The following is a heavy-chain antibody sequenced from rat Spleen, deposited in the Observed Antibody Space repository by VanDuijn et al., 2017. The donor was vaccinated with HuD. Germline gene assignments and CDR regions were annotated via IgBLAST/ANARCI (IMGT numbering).Heavy chain of an antibody. Sequence: EVQLVESGGGLVQTGRSLKLSCAASGFTFSDYYMAWVRQAPTKGLEWVATISSDGGRNFYRDSVKGRFTISRDNAQNTLYLQMSKLGSEDTAIYYCAREDFGVDYCGQGVMVTVSS. CDR1: GFTFSDYY. V-gene: IGHV5-20*01. J-gene: IGHJ2*01. CDR2: ISSDGGRN. CDR3: AREDFGVDY. D-gene: IGHD4-3*01.